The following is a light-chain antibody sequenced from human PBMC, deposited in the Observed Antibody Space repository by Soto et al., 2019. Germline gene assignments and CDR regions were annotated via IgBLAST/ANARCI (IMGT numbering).Light chain of an antibody. J-gene: IGLJ3*02. Sequence: QSALTQPASVSGSPGQSITISCTGTSSDVGGYNYVSWYQQHPGKAPKLIIFEVSNRPSGVSNRFSGSKSGNTASLTISGLQTEDEADYYCSSSTTSNTVGVFGGGTKLTVL. V-gene: IGLV2-14*01. CDR2: EVS. CDR3: SSSTTSNTVGV. CDR1: SSDVGGYNY.